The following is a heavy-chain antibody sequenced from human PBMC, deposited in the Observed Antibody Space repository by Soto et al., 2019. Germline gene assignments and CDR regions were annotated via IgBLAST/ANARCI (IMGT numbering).Heavy chain of an antibody. CDR2: IWYDGSNQ. D-gene: IGHD2-2*01. Sequence: QVQLVESGGGVVQPGRSLRLSCVASGISFGSSGMHWVRQAPGKGLEWVAFIWYDGSNQYYSDSVKGRFTISRDNSMNTVSLHMDSLRVEDTGIYYCARDGAHQDIDYWGQGTLVTVSS. V-gene: IGHV3-33*01. CDR1: GISFGSSG. CDR3: ARDGAHQDIDY. J-gene: IGHJ4*02.